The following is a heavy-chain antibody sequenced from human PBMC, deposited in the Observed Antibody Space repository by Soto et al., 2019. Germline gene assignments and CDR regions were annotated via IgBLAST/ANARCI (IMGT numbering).Heavy chain of an antibody. CDR1: GGSISSGDYY. J-gene: IGHJ6*02. V-gene: IGHV4-30-4*01. CDR2: IYYSGST. D-gene: IGHD2-2*01. CDR3: GTMPIVVEPAPMDV. Sequence: SETLSLTCTVSGGSISSGDYYWSWIRQPPGKGLEWIGYIYYSGSTSYNASLKSRTSISADPSNNQFSLKLHSLSAADTAVYFCGTMPIVVEPAPMDVWGPGTSVTVSS.